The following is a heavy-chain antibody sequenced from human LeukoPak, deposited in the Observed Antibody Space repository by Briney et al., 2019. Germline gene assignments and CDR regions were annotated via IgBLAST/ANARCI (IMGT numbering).Heavy chain of an antibody. CDR2: IYYSGST. Sequence: PSETLSLTCTVSGGSISSSSYYWGWIRQPPGKGLEWIGSIYYSGSTYYNPSLKSRVTISVDTSKNQFSLKLSSVTAADAAVYYCARRGCYLAWWFDPWGQGTLVTVSS. V-gene: IGHV4-39*07. CDR1: GGSISSSSYY. CDR3: ARRGCYLAWWFDP. J-gene: IGHJ5*02. D-gene: IGHD1-26*01.